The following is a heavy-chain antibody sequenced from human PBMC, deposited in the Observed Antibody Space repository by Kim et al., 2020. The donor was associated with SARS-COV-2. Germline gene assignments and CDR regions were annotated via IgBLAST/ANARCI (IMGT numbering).Heavy chain of an antibody. V-gene: IGHV4-31*03. CDR3: ARGITVCGGGCAFFDF. Sequence: SETLSLTCTVSGASFNSGDYYWNWIRQHPGKGLEWIGYIHYMGNTYYNPSLKGRACISEDTSQNQFTLKLTSVTAADTADYSCARGITVCGGGCAFFDF. J-gene: IGHJ4*01. CDR1: GASFNSGDYY. D-gene: IGHD3-3*01. CDR2: IHYMGNT.